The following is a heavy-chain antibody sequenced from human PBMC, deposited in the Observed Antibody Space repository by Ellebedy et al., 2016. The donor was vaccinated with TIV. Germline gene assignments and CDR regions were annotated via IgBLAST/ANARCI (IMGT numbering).Heavy chain of an antibody. J-gene: IGHJ4*02. CDR3: ARAPTVTSVFDC. V-gene: IGHV3-53*01. CDR1: GFTISNNY. CDR2: LHSGGTT. D-gene: IGHD4-17*01. Sequence: GGSLRLXCAASGFTISNNYMSWVRQAPGKGLEWVAILHSGGTTFYADSVKGRFTISRDSSKNTLYLQMNSLGVEDTAVYYCARAPTVTSVFDCWGQGTLVTVSS.